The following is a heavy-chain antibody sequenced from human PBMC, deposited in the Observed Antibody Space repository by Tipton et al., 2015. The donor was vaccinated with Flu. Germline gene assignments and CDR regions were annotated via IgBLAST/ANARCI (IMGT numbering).Heavy chain of an antibody. V-gene: IGHV4-4*07. D-gene: IGHD3-10*01. CDR2: IYTGGGT. CDR3: ARRIAGSGMAV. J-gene: IGHJ6*02. CDR1: GGSISSYY. Sequence: TLSLTCTVSGGSISSYYWTWIRQPAGKGLEWIGRIYTGGGTNYNPSLKSRVTMSIDTSKNQFSLKVSSVTAADTAVYYCARRIAGSGMAVWGQGTTVTVSS.